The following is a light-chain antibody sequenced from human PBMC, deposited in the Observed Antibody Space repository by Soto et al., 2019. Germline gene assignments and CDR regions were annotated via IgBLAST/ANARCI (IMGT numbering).Light chain of an antibody. V-gene: IGLV1-40*01. CDR1: SSKIGAGYD. Sequence: QSVLTQPPSVSGAPGQRVTISCTGSSSKIGAGYDVHWYQQLPGTAPKLLIYGDNNRPSGIPDRFSGSKSGTSASLAISGLQAEDEADYYCQSYDSSLSGYVFGTGTKPTVL. J-gene: IGLJ1*01. CDR3: QSYDSSLSGYV. CDR2: GDN.